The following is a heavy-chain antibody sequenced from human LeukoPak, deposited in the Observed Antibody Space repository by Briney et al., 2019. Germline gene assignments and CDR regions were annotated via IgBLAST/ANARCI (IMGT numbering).Heavy chain of an antibody. CDR3: ARGDIVVVPAAMVNYYYYYMDV. Sequence: SETLSLTCAVYGGSFSSYYWSWIRQPPGKGLEWIGEINHSGSTNYNPSLKSRVTISVDTSKNQFSLKLSSVTAADTAVYYCARGDIVVVPAAMVNYYYYYMDVWGKGTTVTVSS. CDR1: GGSFSSYY. CDR2: INHSGST. J-gene: IGHJ6*03. V-gene: IGHV4-34*01. D-gene: IGHD2-2*01.